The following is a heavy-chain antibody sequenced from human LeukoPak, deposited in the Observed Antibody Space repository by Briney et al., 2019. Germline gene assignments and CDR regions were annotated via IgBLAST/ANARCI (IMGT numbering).Heavy chain of an antibody. CDR2: VHYSGTS. V-gene: IGHV4-39*07. CDR3: ARTLRSGWYPALDY. Sequence: SETLSLTCTVSGGSISSNNYYWGWIRQPPWKGLEWIGSVHYSGTSDYNPSLKSRLTISVDTSKNQFSLKLSSVTAADTAVYYCARTLRSGWYPALDYWGQGTLVTVSS. D-gene: IGHD6-19*01. J-gene: IGHJ4*02. CDR1: GGSISSNNYY.